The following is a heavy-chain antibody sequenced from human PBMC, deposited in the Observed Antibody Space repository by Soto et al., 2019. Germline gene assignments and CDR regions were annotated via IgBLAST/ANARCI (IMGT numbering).Heavy chain of an antibody. V-gene: IGHV4-59*01. CDR3: ARSRIATYFDY. J-gene: IGHJ4*02. CDR2: VYYSGRT. D-gene: IGHD2-21*01. CDR1: VGSINNYY. Sequence: SETLSLTCTVSVGSINNYYWNWIRQPPGKGLEWIGYVYYSGRTKYNPSLRNRVTMSLDTSENQFSLRLSSVTAADTAVYYCARSRIATYFDYWGQGTLVTVSS.